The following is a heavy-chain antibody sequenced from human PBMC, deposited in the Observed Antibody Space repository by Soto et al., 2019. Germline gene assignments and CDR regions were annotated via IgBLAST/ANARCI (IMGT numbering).Heavy chain of an antibody. CDR3: ARGSRKSYYYYYGMEV. J-gene: IGHJ6*02. D-gene: IGHD2-2*01. CDR2: INHSGST. CDR1: GGSFSGYY. Sequence: QVQLQQWGAGLLKPSETLSLTCAVYGGSFSGYYWSWIRQPPGKGLEWMGEINHSGSTNYNPSLQRRVTISVGTSKNQFSLKLSSVTAADTAMYYCARGSRKSYYYYYGMEVWGQGTTVTVSS. V-gene: IGHV4-34*01.